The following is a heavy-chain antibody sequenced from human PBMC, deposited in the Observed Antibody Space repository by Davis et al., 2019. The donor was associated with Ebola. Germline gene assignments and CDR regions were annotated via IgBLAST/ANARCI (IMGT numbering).Heavy chain of an antibody. CDR1: GFTFSSYG. V-gene: IGHV3-30*03. CDR2: ISYDGSNK. Sequence: PGGSLRLSCAASGFTFSSYGMHWVRQAPGKGLEWVAVISYDGSNKYYADSVKGRFTISRDNSKNTLYLQMNSLRAEDTAVYYCARAGISRSSSHYYYGMDVWGKGTTVTVSS. J-gene: IGHJ6*04. CDR3: ARAGISRSSSHYYYGMDV. D-gene: IGHD6-6*01.